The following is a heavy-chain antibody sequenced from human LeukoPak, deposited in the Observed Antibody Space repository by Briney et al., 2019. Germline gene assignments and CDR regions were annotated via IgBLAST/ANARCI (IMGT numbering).Heavy chain of an antibody. CDR1: GFTFSSYG. D-gene: IGHD6-13*01. J-gene: IGHJ4*02. V-gene: IGHV3-33*01. CDR3: ARAAAGFPLNYFDY. Sequence: PGRSLRLSCAASGFTFSSYGMHWVRQAPGKGLEWVAVIWYDGSNKYYADSVKGRFTISRDNSKNTLYLQMNSLRAEDTAVYYCARAAAGFPLNYFDYWGQGTLVTVSS. CDR2: IWYDGSNK.